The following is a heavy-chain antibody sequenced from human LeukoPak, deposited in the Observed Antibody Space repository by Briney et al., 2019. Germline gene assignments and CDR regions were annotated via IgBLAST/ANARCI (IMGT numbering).Heavy chain of an antibody. CDR3: ARVLGLNWFDP. CDR2: ISYDGSGK. J-gene: IGHJ5*02. CDR1: GFTFSNYD. V-gene: IGHV3-30*03. Sequence: GGSLRLSCAASGFTFSNYDMHWVRQAPGKGLEWVAVISYDGSGKYYADSVKGRFTISRDNSKNTLYLQMNSLRAEDTAVYYCARVLGLNWFDPWGQGTLVTVSS. D-gene: IGHD5-12*01.